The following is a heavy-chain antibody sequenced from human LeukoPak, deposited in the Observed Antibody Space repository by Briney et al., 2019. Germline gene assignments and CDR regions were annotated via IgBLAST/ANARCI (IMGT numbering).Heavy chain of an antibody. V-gene: IGHV3-33*08. Sequence: PGGSLRLSCAASGFTFSSYSMNWVRQAPGKGLEWVAVIWYDGSNKYYADSVKGRFTISRDNSKNTLYLQMNSLRAEDTAVYYCARDGPDCSGGSCYSSGYFDYWGQGTLVTVSS. CDR2: IWYDGSNK. J-gene: IGHJ4*02. D-gene: IGHD2-15*01. CDR3: ARDGPDCSGGSCYSSGYFDY. CDR1: GFTFSSYS.